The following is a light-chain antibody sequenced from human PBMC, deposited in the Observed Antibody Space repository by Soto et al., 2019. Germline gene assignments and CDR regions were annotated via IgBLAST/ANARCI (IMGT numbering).Light chain of an antibody. CDR3: QQLNSYPIT. CDR1: QGISTY. Sequence: DIQMTQSPSSLSASVGDRVTITCRASQGISTYLNWYQQKPWKTPKVLIYAASSLQSGVPSRFSGSGSETDFTLTISSLQPEDFATYYCQQLNSYPITFGQGTRLEIK. CDR2: AAS. J-gene: IGKJ5*01. V-gene: IGKV1-39*01.